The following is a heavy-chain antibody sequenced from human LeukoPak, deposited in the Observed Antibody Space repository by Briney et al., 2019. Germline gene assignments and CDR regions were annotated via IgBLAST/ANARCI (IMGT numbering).Heavy chain of an antibody. Sequence: GGSLRLSCAASGFTFSDHYMDWVRQAPGKGLEWVGRIRDKANTYTTEFAASVKGRFTISRDDSENSLYPQMNSLKTEDAAVYYCARGPTGTHNYHYGMDVWGQGTTVTVSS. J-gene: IGHJ6*02. CDR1: GFTFSDHY. CDR2: IRDKANTYTT. D-gene: IGHD1-14*01. V-gene: IGHV3-72*01. CDR3: ARGPTGTHNYHYGMDV.